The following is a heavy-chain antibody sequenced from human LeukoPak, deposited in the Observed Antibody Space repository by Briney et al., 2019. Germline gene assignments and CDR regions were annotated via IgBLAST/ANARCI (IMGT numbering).Heavy chain of an antibody. D-gene: IGHD6-13*01. CDR2: INYSETT. CDR3: ARALRSQGAAAGTGYLDS. V-gene: IGHV4-59*08. CDR1: NGSINTYF. J-gene: IGHJ4*02. Sequence: SEILSLTCTVSNGSINTYFWTWIRQPPGRGLEWIGIINYSETTRYNPSLKSRVTLSVDTSKNLFSLKLDSVTAADTAVYFCARALRSQGAAAGTGYLDSWGQGALVTVSS.